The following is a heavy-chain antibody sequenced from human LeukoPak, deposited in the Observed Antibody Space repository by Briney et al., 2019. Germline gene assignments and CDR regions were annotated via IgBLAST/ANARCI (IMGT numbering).Heavy chain of an antibody. CDR2: ISSSSYI. J-gene: IGHJ4*02. Sequence: GGSLRLSCAASGFTVSSNYMSWVRQAPGKGLEWVSSISSSSYIYYADSVKGRFTISRDNAKNSLYLQMNSLRAEDTAVYYCARDITGTTGFDYWGQGTLVTVSS. CDR1: GFTVSSNY. D-gene: IGHD1-7*01. CDR3: ARDITGTTGFDY. V-gene: IGHV3-69-1*01.